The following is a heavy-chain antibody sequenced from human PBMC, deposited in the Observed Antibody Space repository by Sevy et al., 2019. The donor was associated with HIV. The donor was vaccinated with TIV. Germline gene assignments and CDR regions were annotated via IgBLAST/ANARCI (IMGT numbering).Heavy chain of an antibody. V-gene: IGHV1-18*01. D-gene: IGHD2-15*01. CDR2: ISGYNGNT. CDR1: GYMITSYG. Sequence: ASVKFSCKTSGYMITSYGINWVRQAPGQGLEWMGWISGYNGNTKYAQNFEGRVTMTIDTSTSTAYMELRSLRSDDTAVYFCARRSAAGGLTFDYWGQGTLVTVSS. J-gene: IGHJ4*02. CDR3: ARRSAAGGLTFDY.